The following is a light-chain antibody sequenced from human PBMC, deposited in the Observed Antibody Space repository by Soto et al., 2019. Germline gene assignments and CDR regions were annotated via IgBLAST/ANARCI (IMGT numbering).Light chain of an antibody. CDR2: GAS. Sequence: DIQMTQSPSSLSASVGDRVTITCRASQNIRNYLNWYQQKPGKAPNLLIYGASSLQNGVPSRFRGXXXETDFTLTLNXHQYEXXATYYCQQSYTAVFAFGPGTKVDIK. CDR1: QNIRNY. CDR3: QQSYTAVFA. J-gene: IGKJ3*01. V-gene: IGKV1-39*01.